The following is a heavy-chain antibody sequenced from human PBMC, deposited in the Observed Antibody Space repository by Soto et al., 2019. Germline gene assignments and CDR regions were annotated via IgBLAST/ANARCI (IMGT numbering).Heavy chain of an antibody. J-gene: IGHJ4*02. D-gene: IGHD3-10*01. CDR2: ISGSGGST. Sequence: EVQLLESGGGLVQPGGSLRLSCAASGFTFSSYAMSWVRQAPGKGLEWVSAISGSGGSTYYADSVRGRFTISRDNSTNTLYLQMNSLRAEDTAVYYCVLWPPYYFDYWGQGTLVTVSS. CDR3: VLWPPYYFDY. V-gene: IGHV3-23*01. CDR1: GFTFSSYA.